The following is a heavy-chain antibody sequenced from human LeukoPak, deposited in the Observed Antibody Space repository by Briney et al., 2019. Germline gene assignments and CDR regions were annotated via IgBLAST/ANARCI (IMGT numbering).Heavy chain of an antibody. CDR3: ARDSSSSWYAYYYYMDV. Sequence: PSETLSLTCTVSGGSISSYYWSWIRQPAGRGLEWIGRIYTSGSTNYNPSLKSRVTMSVDTSKNQFSLKLSSVTAADTAVYYCARDSSSSWYAYYYYMDVWGKGTTVTVSS. CDR2: IYTSGST. J-gene: IGHJ6*03. V-gene: IGHV4-4*07. CDR1: GGSISSYY. D-gene: IGHD6-13*01.